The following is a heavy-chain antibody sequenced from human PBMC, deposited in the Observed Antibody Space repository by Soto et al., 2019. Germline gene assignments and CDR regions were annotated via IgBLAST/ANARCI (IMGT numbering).Heavy chain of an antibody. V-gene: IGHV1-18*01. J-gene: IGHJ6*03. Sequence: QVQLVQSGAEVKKPGASVKVSCKTSGYTFTSHGISWVRQAPGQGLEWMGWISPYNGDTNYAQKLQGRVSVTTDSSTRTAYMELRSLRSDDTAVYYCARMVRGSTVGYYYYMDVWGKGTTVTVSS. CDR3: ARMVRGSTVGYYYYMDV. CDR1: GYTFTSHG. D-gene: IGHD3-10*01. CDR2: ISPYNGDT.